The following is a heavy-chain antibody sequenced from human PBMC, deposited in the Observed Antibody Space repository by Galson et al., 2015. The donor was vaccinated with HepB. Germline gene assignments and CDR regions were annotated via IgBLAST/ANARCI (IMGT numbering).Heavy chain of an antibody. Sequence: SLRLSCAASGLTFSSYSMNWVRQAPGKGLEWVPSISSSSSYIYYADSVKGRFTISRDNAKNSLYLQMNSLRAEDTAVYYCARAPSTLSDQLRGDYWGQGTLVTVSS. CDR3: ARAPSTLSDQLRGDY. J-gene: IGHJ4*02. V-gene: IGHV3-21*01. D-gene: IGHD6-6*01. CDR1: GLTFSSYS. CDR2: ISSSSSYI.